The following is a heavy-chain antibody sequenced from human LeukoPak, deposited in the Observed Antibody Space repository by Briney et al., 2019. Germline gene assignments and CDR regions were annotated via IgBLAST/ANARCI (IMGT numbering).Heavy chain of an antibody. CDR1: GYTSNGYY. J-gene: IGHJ5*02. D-gene: IGHD6-13*01. Sequence: ASVKVSCKASGYTSNGYYINWVRQAPGQSLEWMGWINPNSGATKFAEKFQGRLTLTRDTSVNTAYMELNSLTSDDTAVYFCARDRQYGSSWRRTSFDPWGQGTLVTVSS. CDR2: INPNSGAT. CDR3: ARDRQYGSSWRRTSFDP. V-gene: IGHV1-2*02.